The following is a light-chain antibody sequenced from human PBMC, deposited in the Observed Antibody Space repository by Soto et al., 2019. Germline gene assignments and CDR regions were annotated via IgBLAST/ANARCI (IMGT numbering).Light chain of an antibody. CDR1: TSNIGSNT. CDR3: AVWDDSLNAWV. V-gene: IGLV1-44*01. J-gene: IGLJ3*02. CDR2: SND. Sequence: QPVLTQPPSASGTPGQSVTISCSGSTSNIGSNTVNWYQQLPGTAPKLLVYSNDQRPSGVPDRFSASKSGTSAFLAISGLQSEDEADYDGAVWDDSLNAWVFGGGTKLTVL.